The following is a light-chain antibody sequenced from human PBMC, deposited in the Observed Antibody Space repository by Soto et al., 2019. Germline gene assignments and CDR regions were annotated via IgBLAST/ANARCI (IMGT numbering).Light chain of an antibody. V-gene: IGKV3-20*01. Sequence: EIVLTQSPGTVSLSPGERATLSCSASQSVSSSNLAWYQQKPGQAPRLLIYGASSRAAGISDRFSGSGSGADFTLTISRLEPEDFAVYYCQQYGSSPYTFGQGTKVEIK. CDR1: QSVSSSN. CDR2: GAS. CDR3: QQYGSSPYT. J-gene: IGKJ2*01.